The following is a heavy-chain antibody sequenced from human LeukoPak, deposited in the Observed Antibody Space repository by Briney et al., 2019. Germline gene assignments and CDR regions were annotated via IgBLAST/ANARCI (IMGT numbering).Heavy chain of an antibody. J-gene: IGHJ1*01. CDR1: GFSFSTHK. CDR2: ISFDGTKI. CDR3: ARDSVKLPGISYFDN. V-gene: IGHV3-30-3*01. D-gene: IGHD3-3*02. Sequence: GGSLRLSCAASGFSFSTHKMNWVRQAPGKGLEWVAVISFDGTKIYYADSAKGRFTISRDNSKNMVYLQMNSLRAEDTALYYCARDSVKLPGISYFDNWGQGTLVTVSS.